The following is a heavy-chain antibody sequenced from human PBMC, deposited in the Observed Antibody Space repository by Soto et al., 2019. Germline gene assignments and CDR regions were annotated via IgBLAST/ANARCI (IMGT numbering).Heavy chain of an antibody. V-gene: IGHV1-69*12. D-gene: IGHD4-17*01. Sequence: QVQLVQSGAEVKKPGSSVKVSCKASGGTFSSYAISWVRQAPGQGLEWRGGIIPIFGTANYAQKFQGRVTITADESTSTAYMELSSLRSEDTAVYYCARQFGLDYGDLGLYFDYWGQGTLVTVSS. CDR3: ARQFGLDYGDLGLYFDY. CDR2: IIPIFGTA. CDR1: GGTFSSYA. J-gene: IGHJ4*02.